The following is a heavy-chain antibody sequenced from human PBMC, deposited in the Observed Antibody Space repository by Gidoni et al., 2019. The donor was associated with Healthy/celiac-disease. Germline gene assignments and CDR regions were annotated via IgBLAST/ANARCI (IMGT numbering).Heavy chain of an antibody. CDR2: ISYDGSNK. CDR1: GFTFSSYG. Sequence: QVQLVESGGGVVQPGRSLRLSCAASGFTFSSYGMHWVRQAPGKGLEWVAVISYDGSNKYYADSVKGRFTISRDNSKNTLYLQMNSLRAEDTAVYYCAKDSGWGIAAAGKNWFDPWGQGTLVTVSS. CDR3: AKDSGWGIAAAGKNWFDP. D-gene: IGHD6-13*01. V-gene: IGHV3-30*18. J-gene: IGHJ5*02.